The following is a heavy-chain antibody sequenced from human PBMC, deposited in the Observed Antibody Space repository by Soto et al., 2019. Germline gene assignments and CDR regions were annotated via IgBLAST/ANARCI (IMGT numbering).Heavy chain of an antibody. CDR3: AKREGEDPLSGYYYMDV. CDR1: GFNFGNYA. D-gene: IGHD2-21*01. Sequence: GGSLRLSCEGSGFNFGNYAMHWVRQAPGKGLEWVSAISGSGGSICYADSVKGRFTISRDNAKNTLYLQMSSLRAEDTAVYYCAKREGEDPLSGYYYMDVWGKGTTVTVSS. CDR2: ISGSGGSI. V-gene: IGHV3-23*01. J-gene: IGHJ6*03.